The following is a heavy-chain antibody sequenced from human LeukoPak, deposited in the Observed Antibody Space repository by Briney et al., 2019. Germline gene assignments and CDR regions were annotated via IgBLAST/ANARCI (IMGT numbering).Heavy chain of an antibody. CDR3: AREIAAAGTRVVDY. V-gene: IGHV1-69*04. D-gene: IGHD6-13*01. CDR2: IIPILGIA. Sequence: VASVKVSCKASGGTFSSYAISWVRQAPGQGLEWMGRIIPILGIANYAQKFQGRVTITADKSTSTAYMELRSLRSDDTAVYYCAREIAAAGTRVVDYWGQGTLVTVSS. CDR1: GGTFSSYA. J-gene: IGHJ4*02.